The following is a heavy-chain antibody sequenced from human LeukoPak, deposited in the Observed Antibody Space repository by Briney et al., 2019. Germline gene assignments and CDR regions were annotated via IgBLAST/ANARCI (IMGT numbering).Heavy chain of an antibody. D-gene: IGHD2-21*01. Sequence: GGSLRLSCAASGFTVSSNYMSWVRQAPGKGLEWVANIKFDGNDKFYVDSVKGRFTISRDNAKNLLYLQMSSLRAEDTAVYFCARLSYWVFEIWGQGTMVTVSS. CDR2: IKFDGNDK. CDR3: ARLSYWVFEI. CDR1: GFTVSSNY. J-gene: IGHJ3*02. V-gene: IGHV3-7*01.